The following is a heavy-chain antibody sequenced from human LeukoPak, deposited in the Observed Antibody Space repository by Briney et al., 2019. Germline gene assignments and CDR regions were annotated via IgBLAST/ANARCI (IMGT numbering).Heavy chain of an antibody. Sequence: GGSLRLSCSASGFTFSDYYMSWVRQTPGKGLEWLSYISSSDSTVYYADAVKGRFPVSRDNAKNSLYLQMSSLRPEDTAVYYCARRPDGYAYGLDYWRQGTLVTVSS. J-gene: IGHJ4*02. V-gene: IGHV3-11*01. D-gene: IGHD5-18*01. CDR2: ISSSDSTV. CDR1: GFTFSDYY. CDR3: ARRPDGYAYGLDY.